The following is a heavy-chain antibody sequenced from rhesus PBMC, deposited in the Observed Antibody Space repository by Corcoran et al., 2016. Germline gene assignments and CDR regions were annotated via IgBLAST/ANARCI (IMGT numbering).Heavy chain of an antibody. J-gene: IGHJ4*01. Sequence: QVQLVQSGAAVKQPGASVKVSCQASVYTFTNYGMNWLRQAHVQRLEWMGWINNDTGNPTYAQGFKERFTFSMDTSISTAYLQISSLKAEDTAVYYCARQGGSNLDFDYWGQGVLVAVSS. CDR3: ARQGGSNLDFDY. CDR2: INNDTGNP. V-gene: IGHV7-114*01. CDR1: VYTFTNYG. D-gene: IGHD6-19*01.